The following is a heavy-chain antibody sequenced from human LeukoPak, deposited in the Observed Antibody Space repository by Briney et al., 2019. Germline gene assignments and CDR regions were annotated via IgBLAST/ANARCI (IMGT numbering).Heavy chain of an antibody. Sequence: PGGSLRLSCAASGFTFSSYAMSWVRQAPGKGLEWVSTINSGGNTYYADSMKGRFTISRDNSKNTLFLRMNSLRVEDTGVYYCSKDPPISAAGPRYSDRWGQGTLVTVSS. J-gene: IGHJ4*02. CDR1: GFTFSSYA. D-gene: IGHD6-13*01. V-gene: IGHV3-23*01. CDR3: SKDPPISAAGPRYSDR. CDR2: INSGGNT.